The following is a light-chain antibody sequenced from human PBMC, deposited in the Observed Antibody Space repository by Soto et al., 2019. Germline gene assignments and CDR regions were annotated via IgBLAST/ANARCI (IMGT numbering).Light chain of an antibody. CDR1: GSDVGGYNF. CDR3: SSYADNYSYV. J-gene: IGLJ1*01. CDR2: EVI. V-gene: IGLV2-14*01. Sequence: QSALTQPASVSGSPGQTIAISCTGTGSDVGGYNFVSWYRQHPGKAPQLIIYEVINRPSGVSNRFSGSKSGNTASLTISGLQADDEADFYCSSYADNYSYVFGTGTKLTVL.